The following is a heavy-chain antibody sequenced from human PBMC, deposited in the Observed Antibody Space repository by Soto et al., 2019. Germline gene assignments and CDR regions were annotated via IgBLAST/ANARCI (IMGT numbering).Heavy chain of an antibody. Sequence: SETLSLTCAVYDGYFSGYYWSWIRQHTGKGLEWIGEINHSGSTNYNPSLKSRVTISVDTSKNQFSLKLSSVTAADTAVYYCARGDDPLSARLRSSPRYCSGGSCHRGNWFDPWGQGTLVTVSS. CDR1: DGYFSGYY. J-gene: IGHJ5*02. CDR3: ARGDDPLSARLRSSPRYCSGGSCHRGNWFDP. CDR2: INHSGST. V-gene: IGHV4-34*01. D-gene: IGHD2-15*01.